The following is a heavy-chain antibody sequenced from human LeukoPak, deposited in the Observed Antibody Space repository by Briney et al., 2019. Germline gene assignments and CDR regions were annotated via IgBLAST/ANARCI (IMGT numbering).Heavy chain of an antibody. D-gene: IGHD3-3*01. Sequence: GGSLRLSCAASGFTVSSYAMSWVRQAPGKGLKWVSGLSASGEKTFYADSVKGRFTASRDKSKNTLYLQMNSLRAEDTARYYCAKWRSGRDMDVWGKGTTVTVSS. CDR2: LSASGEKT. V-gene: IGHV3-23*01. CDR1: GFTVSSYA. CDR3: AKWRSGRDMDV. J-gene: IGHJ6*03.